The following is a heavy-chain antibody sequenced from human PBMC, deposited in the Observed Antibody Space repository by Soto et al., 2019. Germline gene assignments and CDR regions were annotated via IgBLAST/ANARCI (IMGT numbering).Heavy chain of an antibody. CDR1: GFTFSSYS. J-gene: IGHJ4*02. Sequence: EVQLVESGGGLVQPGGSLRLSCAASGFTFSSYSMNWVRQAPGKGLEWVSYISSSSSTIYYADSVKGPFTISRDNDKNSLELPMHILSDEDTDVYYCARGAEYYDFWSGYYPDYWGQGTLVTVCS. D-gene: IGHD3-3*01. CDR3: ARGAEYYDFWSGYYPDY. V-gene: IGHV3-48*02. CDR2: ISSSSSTI.